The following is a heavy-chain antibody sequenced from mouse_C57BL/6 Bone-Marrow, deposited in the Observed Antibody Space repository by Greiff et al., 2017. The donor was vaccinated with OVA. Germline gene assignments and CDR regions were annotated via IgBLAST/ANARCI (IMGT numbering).Heavy chain of an antibody. Sequence: VKLVESGAELARPGASVKLSCKASGYTFTSYGISWVKQRTGQGLEWIGEIYPRSGNTYYNEKFKGKATLTADKSSSTAYMELRSLTSEDSAVYFCARGYYGSGGYWGQGTTLTVSS. J-gene: IGHJ2*01. V-gene: IGHV1-81*01. D-gene: IGHD1-1*01. CDR3: ARGYYGSGGY. CDR2: IYPRSGNT. CDR1: GYTFTSYG.